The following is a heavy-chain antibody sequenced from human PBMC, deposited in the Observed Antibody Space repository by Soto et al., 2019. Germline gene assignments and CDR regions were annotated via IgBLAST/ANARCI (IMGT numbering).Heavy chain of an antibody. CDR3: AKAESCSSGVCFAIFDF. J-gene: IGHJ4*02. D-gene: IGHD2-2*01. CDR1: GFAFSNFA. V-gene: IGHV3-23*01. CDR2: ISAAGGST. Sequence: DVQLLESGGGLMQPGGSLRLSCAASGFAFSNFAVNWVRRAPGRGLEWVSAISAAGGSTYYADAVKGRFTISRDNSKNTLYLHISSLRAEDSAIYYCAKAESCSSGVCFAIFDFWGQGTLVTVSS.